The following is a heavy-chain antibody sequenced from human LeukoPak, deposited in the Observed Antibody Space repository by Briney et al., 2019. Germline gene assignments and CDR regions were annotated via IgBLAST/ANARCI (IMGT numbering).Heavy chain of an antibody. CDR2: MSPNSGNT. V-gene: IGHV1-8*01. CDR1: GYTFTSYD. D-gene: IGHD5-18*01. CDR3: AKSSEGYSYDDAFDI. J-gene: IGHJ3*02. Sequence: GASVKVSCKASGYTFTSYDINWVRQATGQGLEWMGWMSPNSGNTGYAQKFQGRVTMTRDMSTSTVYMELSSLRSEDTAVYYCAKSSEGYSYDDAFDIWGQGTMVTVSS.